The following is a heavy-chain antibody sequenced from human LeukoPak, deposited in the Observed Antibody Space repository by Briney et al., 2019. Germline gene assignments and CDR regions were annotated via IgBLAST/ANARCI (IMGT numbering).Heavy chain of an antibody. J-gene: IGHJ5*02. Sequence: KTSETLSLTCAVYGGSFSGYYWSWIRQPPGKGLEWIGEINHSGSTNYNPSLKSRVTISVDTSKNQFSLKLSSVTAADTAVYYCAREGYYGSGGDPWGQGTLVTVSS. D-gene: IGHD3-10*01. CDR3: AREGYYGSGGDP. CDR2: INHSGST. V-gene: IGHV4-34*01. CDR1: GGSFSGYY.